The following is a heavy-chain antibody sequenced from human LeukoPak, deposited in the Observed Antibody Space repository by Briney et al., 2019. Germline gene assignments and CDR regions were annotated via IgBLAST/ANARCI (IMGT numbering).Heavy chain of an antibody. Sequence: GGSLRLSCGASGFTFSSYWMHWVRQAPGKGLVWVSRIDSDGSSTTYADSVKGRFTISRDNAKNTLYLQMNSLRAEDTAVYYCAREVSGDPWYKWFDPWGQGTLVTVSS. D-gene: IGHD4-17*01. V-gene: IGHV3-74*01. J-gene: IGHJ5*02. CDR1: GFTFSSYW. CDR2: IDSDGSST. CDR3: AREVSGDPWYKWFDP.